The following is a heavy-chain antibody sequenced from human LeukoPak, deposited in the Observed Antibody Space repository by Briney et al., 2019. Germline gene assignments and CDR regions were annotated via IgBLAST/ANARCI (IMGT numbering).Heavy chain of an antibody. V-gene: IGHV3-30*18. CDR3: AKVYDYFNPSEVWA. CDR2: IPYDGNKK. J-gene: IGHJ5*02. Sequence: GRSLRLYCAASGFIFSNYGMHWVRQAPGKGLEWVAVIPYDGNKKYYADSVKGRFIISRDNSKNTVFLQMNTLRPEDTAVYYCAKVYDYFNPSEVWAWGQGTLVTVSS. D-gene: IGHD2/OR15-2a*01. CDR1: GFIFSNYG.